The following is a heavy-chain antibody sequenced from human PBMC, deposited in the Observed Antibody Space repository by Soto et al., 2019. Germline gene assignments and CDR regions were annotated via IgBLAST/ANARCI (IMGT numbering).Heavy chain of an antibody. Sequence: QVQLVQSGAEVKKPGASVKVSCKASGYTFTSYDINWVRQATGQGLEWMGCMRADSGNTGYAQKFQGRVTMTRNTSINTSYMELSSLRSEDTAVYYCARGHDYGDFDAFDIWGQGTMVTVSS. J-gene: IGHJ3*02. V-gene: IGHV1-8*01. CDR2: MRADSGNT. CDR1: GYTFTSYD. D-gene: IGHD4-17*01. CDR3: ARGHDYGDFDAFDI.